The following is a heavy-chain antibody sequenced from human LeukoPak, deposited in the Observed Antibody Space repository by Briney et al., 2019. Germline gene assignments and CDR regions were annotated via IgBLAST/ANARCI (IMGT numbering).Heavy chain of an antibody. Sequence: SEALSLTCTVSGGSISSYYWSWIRQPAGKGLEWIGRIYTSGSTNYNPSLKSRVTMSVDTSKNQFSLKLSSVTAADTAVYYCAREYVDSSSWYSWDYWGQGTLVTVSS. D-gene: IGHD6-13*01. CDR3: AREYVDSSSWYSWDY. J-gene: IGHJ4*02. V-gene: IGHV4-4*07. CDR2: IYTSGST. CDR1: GGSISSYY.